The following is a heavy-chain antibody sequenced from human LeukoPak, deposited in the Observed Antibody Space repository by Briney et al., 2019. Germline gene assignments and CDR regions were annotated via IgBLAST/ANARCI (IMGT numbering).Heavy chain of an antibody. CDR2: ISSGSSTI. J-gene: IGHJ6*02. Sequence: PGGSLTLSCSAAGFTFSSYRMDWVRQAPGQGREWGSYISSGSSTIYYADSVKGRFTISRDNAKNSLFLQMGSLRDEDSTVYYCARAQPGNSPPPRLYGMDVWGQGTTVTVAS. CDR1: GFTFSSYR. V-gene: IGHV3-48*02. D-gene: IGHD2-2*01. CDR3: ARAQPGNSPPPRLYGMDV.